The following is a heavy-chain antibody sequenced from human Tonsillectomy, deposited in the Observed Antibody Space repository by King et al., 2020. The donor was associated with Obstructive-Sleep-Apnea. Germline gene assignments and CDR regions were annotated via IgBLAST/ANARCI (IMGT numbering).Heavy chain of an antibody. CDR2: ITWNGGST. J-gene: IGHJ4*02. V-gene: IGHV3-43D*03. CDR3: AKDENGDYGAIGY. Sequence: VQLVESGGVVVQPGGSLRLSCAASGFTFDDYGMHWVRQAPGKGLAWVSLITWNGGSTHYADSVEGRFTISRDNSKNSLYLQMNSLRPEDSALYYCAKDENGDYGAIGYWGQGTLVTVAS. D-gene: IGHD4-17*01. CDR1: GFTFDDYG.